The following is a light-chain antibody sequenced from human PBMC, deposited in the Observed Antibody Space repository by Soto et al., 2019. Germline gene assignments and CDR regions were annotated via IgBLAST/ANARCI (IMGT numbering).Light chain of an antibody. Sequence: QSVLTQPASVSGSPGQSITISCTGTRSDVGGYNLVSWYQHHPGKAPKLMIYEGSKRPSGVSNRFSGSKSGNTASLTISGLQAEDEADYYCCSYTDSSTSVVFGGGTKVTVL. CDR1: RSDVGGYNL. CDR2: EGS. J-gene: IGLJ2*01. V-gene: IGLV2-23*01. CDR3: CSYTDSSTSVV.